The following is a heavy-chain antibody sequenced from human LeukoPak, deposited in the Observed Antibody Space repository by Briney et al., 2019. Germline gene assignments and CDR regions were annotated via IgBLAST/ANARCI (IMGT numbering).Heavy chain of an antibody. Sequence: GSLRLSCTASGFSFYIYWMSWVRPAPGKGLEWVANIKEDGSDKYYVDSVKGRFTISRDNAKTSLFLQMNSLRAEDTAVYYCAKIPQVATYTVPNFDFWGQGTLVTVSS. D-gene: IGHD3-16*01. CDR2: IKEDGSDK. CDR1: GFSFYIYW. V-gene: IGHV3-7*03. CDR3: AKIPQVATYTVPNFDF. J-gene: IGHJ4*02.